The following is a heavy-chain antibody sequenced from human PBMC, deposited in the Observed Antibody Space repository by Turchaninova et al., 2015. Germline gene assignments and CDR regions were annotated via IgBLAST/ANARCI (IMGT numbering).Heavy chain of an antibody. Sequence: EVQLVESGGGLVQPGRSLRLSCVASGFTFEDFAMNWVRQVPGKGLVWVAGISWNSGRIGYADAVKGLFTISRDNAKKSLYLQMNSLRAEDSAFYFCAKDYYGDPTNYFDYWGQGTLVTVSS. D-gene: IGHD4-17*01. CDR2: ISWNSGRI. CDR1: GFTFEDFA. V-gene: IGHV3-9*01. CDR3: AKDYYGDPTNYFDY. J-gene: IGHJ4*02.